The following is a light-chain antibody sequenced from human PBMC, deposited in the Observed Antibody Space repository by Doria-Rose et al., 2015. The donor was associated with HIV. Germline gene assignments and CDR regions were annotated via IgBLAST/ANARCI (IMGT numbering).Light chain of an antibody. CDR3: HQYGTSWT. CDR2: DGS. Sequence: EIVMTQSPGTLSLSPGERATLSCRASQSFSSTYLAWYQQKPDQAPSLLIYDGSTRATGIPDRFSASGSGTDFTLTINRLEPDDFALYYCHQYGTSWTFGQGTKVEI. CDR1: QSFSSTY. V-gene: IGKV3-20*01. J-gene: IGKJ1*01.